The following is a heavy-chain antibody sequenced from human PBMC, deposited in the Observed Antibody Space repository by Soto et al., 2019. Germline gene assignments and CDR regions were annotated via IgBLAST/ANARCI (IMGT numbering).Heavy chain of an antibody. CDR2: INPSGGST. J-gene: IGHJ6*02. Sequence: ASVKVSCKASGYTFTSYYMHWVRQAPGQGLEWMGIINPSGGSTSYAQKFQGRVTMTRDTSTSTVYMELSSLRSEDTAVYYCARVEDILTGYSYYYGMDVWGQGNPGHRLL. V-gene: IGHV1-46*01. CDR1: GYTFTSYY. CDR3: ARVEDILTGYSYYYGMDV. D-gene: IGHD3-9*01.